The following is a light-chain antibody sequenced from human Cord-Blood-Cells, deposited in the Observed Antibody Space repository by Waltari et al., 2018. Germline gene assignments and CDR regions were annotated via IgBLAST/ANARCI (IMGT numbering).Light chain of an antibody. V-gene: IGLV2-11*01. CDR1: SSDVGGYNS. Sequence: QSALTQPRSVSGSPGQSATISCTGTSSDVGGYNSVSWYQQHPGKAPKLMIYDVSKRPSGVPDRFSGSKSGNTASLTISGLQAEDEADYYCCSYAGSYTFWVFGGGTKLTVL. CDR2: DVS. J-gene: IGLJ3*02. CDR3: CSYAGSYTFWV.